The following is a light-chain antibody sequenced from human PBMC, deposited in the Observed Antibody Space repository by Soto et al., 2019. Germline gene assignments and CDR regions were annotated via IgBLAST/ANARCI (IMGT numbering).Light chain of an antibody. V-gene: IGLV1-44*01. J-gene: IGLJ2*01. CDR2: SNN. CDR3: AAWDDSLNGVV. Sequence: QSALTQPPSASGTPGQRVTISCSGNSSNIGSNTVNWYQQLPRTAPKLLIYSNNQRPSGVPDRFSGSKSGTSASLAISGLQSEDEADYYCAAWDDSLNGVVFGGGTKLTVL. CDR1: SSNIGSNT.